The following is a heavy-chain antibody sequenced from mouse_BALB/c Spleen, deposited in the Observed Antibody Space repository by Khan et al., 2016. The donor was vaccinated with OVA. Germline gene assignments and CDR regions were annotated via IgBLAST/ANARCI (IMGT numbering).Heavy chain of an antibody. CDR1: GFTFSNYG. D-gene: IGHD1-1*01. J-gene: IGHJ2*01. CDR3: TRTTGYYGSNYFDY. V-gene: IGHV5-9-3*01. Sequence: EVELVESRGGLVKPGGSLKLSCAASGFTFSNYGMSWVRQTPEKRLEWVATISSGGSFTYYPDSVKGRFTISRDNANNTLYLQMSSLRSEDTAMYYGTRTTGYYGSNYFDYWGQGSTLTVSS. CDR2: ISSGGSFT.